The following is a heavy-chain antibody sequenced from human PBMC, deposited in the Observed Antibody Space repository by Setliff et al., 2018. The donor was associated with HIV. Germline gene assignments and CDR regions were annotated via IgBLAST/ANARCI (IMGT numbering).Heavy chain of an antibody. CDR1: GGTFSSYA. Sequence: SVKVSCKASGGTFSSYAISWVRQAPGQGLEWMGGIIPIFGTANYAQKFQGRVTITTDESTSTAYMELRSLRSDDTAVYYCARDGWELDRGRADYFDYWGQGALVTVSS. J-gene: IGHJ4*02. D-gene: IGHD3-10*01. CDR2: IIPIFGTA. CDR3: ARDGWELDRGRADYFDY. V-gene: IGHV1-69*05.